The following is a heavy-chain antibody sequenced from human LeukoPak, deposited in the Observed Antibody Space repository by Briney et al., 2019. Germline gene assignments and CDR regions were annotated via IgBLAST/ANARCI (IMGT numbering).Heavy chain of an antibody. V-gene: IGHV3-7*04. CDR1: GFTLSSYW. CDR3: SGGSRFVDY. Sequence: GGSLRLSCAASGFTLSSYWMSWVRQAPGKGLEWVANIKEDGSEKYYVDSVKGRFTISRDNAKNSLFLQMNSLRVEDTAVYYCSGGSRFVDYWGQGTLVTVSS. D-gene: IGHD3-10*01. CDR2: IKEDGSEK. J-gene: IGHJ4*02.